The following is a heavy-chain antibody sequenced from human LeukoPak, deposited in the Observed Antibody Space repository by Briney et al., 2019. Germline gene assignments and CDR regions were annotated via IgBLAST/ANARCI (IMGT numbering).Heavy chain of an antibody. CDR3: ARGPYHYDFWSGSRFDY. Sequence: ASVKVSCKASGYTFTSYDINWVRQATGQGLEWMGWMNPNSGDTDYAQKFQGRVTITRNTSISTAYMELSSLRSEDTAVYYCARGPYHYDFWSGSRFDYWGQGTLVTVSS. V-gene: IGHV1-8*03. J-gene: IGHJ4*02. D-gene: IGHD3-3*01. CDR2: MNPNSGDT. CDR1: GYTFTSYD.